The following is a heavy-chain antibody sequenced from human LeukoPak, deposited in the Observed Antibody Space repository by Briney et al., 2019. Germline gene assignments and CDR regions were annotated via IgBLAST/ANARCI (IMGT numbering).Heavy chain of an antibody. CDR3: ARDPTAMVANDAFDI. D-gene: IGHD5-18*01. J-gene: IGHJ3*02. Sequence: GGSLRLSCAASGFTFSSYSINWVRQAPGKGLEWVSSISSSRYIYYADSVKGRFTISRDNAKNSLYLQMNSLRAEDTAVYYCARDPTAMVANDAFDIWGQGTMVTVSS. V-gene: IGHV3-21*01. CDR1: GFTFSSYS. CDR2: ISSSRYI.